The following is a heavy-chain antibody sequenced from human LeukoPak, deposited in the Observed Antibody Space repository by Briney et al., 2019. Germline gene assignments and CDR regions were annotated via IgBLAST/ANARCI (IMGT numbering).Heavy chain of an antibody. J-gene: IGHJ4*02. CDR2: IKQDGSEK. V-gene: IGHV3-7*01. D-gene: IGHD1-26*01. CDR1: GFTFNSYW. Sequence: GGSLRLSCAASGFTFNSYWMSWVRQAPGKGLEWVANIKQDGSEKYYVDSVKGRFTISRDNAKNSLYLQMNSLRAEDTAVYYCARKWELLPMAFDYWGQGTLVTVSS. CDR3: ARKWELLPMAFDY.